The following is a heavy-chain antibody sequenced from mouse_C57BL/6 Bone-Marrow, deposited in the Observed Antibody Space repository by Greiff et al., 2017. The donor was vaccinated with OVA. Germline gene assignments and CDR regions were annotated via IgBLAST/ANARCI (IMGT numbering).Heavy chain of an antibody. CDR2: IYPGDGDT. J-gene: IGHJ2*01. CDR3: ASFTTVVANFDY. CDR1: GYAFSSSW. Sequence: QVQLKESGPELVKPGASVKISCKASGYAFSSSWMNWVKQRPGKGLEWIGRIYPGDGDTNYNGKFKGKATLTVDTSSSTAYMQLSSLTSEDSAVYYCASFTTVVANFDYWGQGTTLTVSS. D-gene: IGHD1-1*01. V-gene: IGHV1-82*01.